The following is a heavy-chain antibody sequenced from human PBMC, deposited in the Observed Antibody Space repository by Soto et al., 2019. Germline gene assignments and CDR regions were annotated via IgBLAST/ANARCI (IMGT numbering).Heavy chain of an antibody. CDR2: INHSGST. CDR3: ARARRAYYDFWSGYPAFDY. D-gene: IGHD3-3*01. J-gene: IGHJ4*02. V-gene: IGHV4-34*01. CDR1: GGSFSGYD. Sequence: XETLSVTYAVYGGSFSGYDWGWIRQPPGKGLEWIGEINHSGSTNYNPSLKSRVTISLDTSKNQFSLKLSSVTAADTAVYYCARARRAYYDFWSGYPAFDYWGQGTLVTVPS.